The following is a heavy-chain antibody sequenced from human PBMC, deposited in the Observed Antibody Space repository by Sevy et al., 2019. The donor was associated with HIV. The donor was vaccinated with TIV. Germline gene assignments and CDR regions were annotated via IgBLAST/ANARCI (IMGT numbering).Heavy chain of an antibody. CDR2: ISGSGGST. D-gene: IGHD3-3*01. J-gene: IGHJ3*02. CDR1: GFTFSSYA. V-gene: IGHV3-23*01. CDR3: ANPPNPQYYDFWSGPADAFDI. Sequence: GGSLRLSCAASGFTFSSYAMSWVRQAPGKGLEWVSAISGSGGSTYYADSVKGRFTISRDNSKNTRYLQMNGLRAEDTAVYYGANPPNPQYYDFWSGPADAFDIWGQGTMVTVSS.